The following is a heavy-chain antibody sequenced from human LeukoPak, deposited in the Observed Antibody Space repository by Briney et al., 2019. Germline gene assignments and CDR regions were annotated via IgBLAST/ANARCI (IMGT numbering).Heavy chain of an antibody. CDR2: ISDNGLRT. Sequence: PGGSLRLSCAASGFTFSDHYMDWVRQAPGKGLEWVAFISDNGLRTYYLESVKGLFTISRDDSKNTLYLQMNSLRVEDTAVYYCARDRIGKYSIDYWGQGTLVTVSS. V-gene: IGHV3-33*08. CDR1: GFTFSDHY. CDR3: ARDRIGKYSIDY. D-gene: IGHD2-15*01. J-gene: IGHJ4*02.